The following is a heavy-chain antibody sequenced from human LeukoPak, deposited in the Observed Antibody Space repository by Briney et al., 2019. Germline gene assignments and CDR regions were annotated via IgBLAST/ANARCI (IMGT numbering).Heavy chain of an antibody. V-gene: IGHV4-31*03. CDR1: GGSISSGGYY. CDR3: ARASEYSYGSFDY. D-gene: IGHD5-18*01. Sequence: SETLSLTCTVSGGSISSGGYYWRWLRQHPGKGLEWIEYIYYSGSTYYNPSLKSRVTISVDTSKNQFSLKLSSVTAADTAVYYCARASEYSYGSFDYWGQGTLITVSS. CDR2: IYYSGST. J-gene: IGHJ4*02.